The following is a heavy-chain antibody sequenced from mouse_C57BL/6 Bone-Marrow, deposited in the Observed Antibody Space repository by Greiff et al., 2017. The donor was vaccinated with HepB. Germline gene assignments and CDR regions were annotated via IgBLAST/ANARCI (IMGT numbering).Heavy chain of an antibody. CDR2: IYPGDGDT. CDR3: ARRSVLRRRAMDY. J-gene: IGHJ4*01. CDR1: GYAFSSSW. V-gene: IGHV1-82*01. Sequence: QVQLQQSGPELVKPGASVKISCKASGYAFSSSWMNWVKQRPGKGLEWIGRIYPGDGDTNYNGKFKGKATLTADKSSSTAYMQLSSLTSEDSAVYFCARRSVLRRRAMDYWGQGTSVTVSS. D-gene: IGHD2-12*01.